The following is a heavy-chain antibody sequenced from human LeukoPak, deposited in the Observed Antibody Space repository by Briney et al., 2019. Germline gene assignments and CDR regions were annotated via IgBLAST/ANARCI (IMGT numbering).Heavy chain of an antibody. CDR1: GFTFSSYW. Sequence: PGGSLRLSCAASGFTFSSYWMGWVRQAPGKGLEWVANIKQDGSEKYYVDSVKGRFTISRDNAKNSLYLQMNSLRAEDTAVYYCARDDYCSGGSCYVPHDYWGQGTLVTVSS. CDR3: ARDDYCSGGSCYVPHDY. V-gene: IGHV3-7*01. J-gene: IGHJ4*02. CDR2: IKQDGSEK. D-gene: IGHD2-15*01.